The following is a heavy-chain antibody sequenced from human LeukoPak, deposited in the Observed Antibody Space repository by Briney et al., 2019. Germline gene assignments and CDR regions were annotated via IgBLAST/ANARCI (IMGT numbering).Heavy chain of an antibody. J-gene: IGHJ5*02. CDR1: GGSISSYY. CDR3: ARVRDTMVRGVISPWFGP. Sequence: PSETLSLTCTVSGGSISSYYWSWIRQPPGKGLEWIGYIYYSGSTNYNPSLKSRVTISVDTSKNQFSLKLSSVTAADTAVYYCARVRDTMVRGVISPWFGPWGQGTLVTVSS. V-gene: IGHV4-59*01. CDR2: IYYSGST. D-gene: IGHD3-10*01.